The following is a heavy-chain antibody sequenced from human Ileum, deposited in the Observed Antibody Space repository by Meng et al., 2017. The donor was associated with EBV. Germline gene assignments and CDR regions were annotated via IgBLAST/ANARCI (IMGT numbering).Heavy chain of an antibody. CDR1: GFTFSNYY. CDR3: VYSSSFH. CDR2: ISSTGSTT. V-gene: IGHV3-11*01. J-gene: IGHJ4*02. Sequence: VQRVGLGGGLVTPGGSLRLSCAASGFTFSNYYMNWIRQAPGKGLEWVSFISSTGSTTYYADSVKGRFTVSRDNAKNSLFLQMHSLRAEDTAVYYCVYSSSFHWGQGTLVTVSS. D-gene: IGHD6-13*01.